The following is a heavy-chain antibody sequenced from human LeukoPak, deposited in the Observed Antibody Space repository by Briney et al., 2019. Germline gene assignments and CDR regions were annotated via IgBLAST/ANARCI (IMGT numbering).Heavy chain of an antibody. D-gene: IGHD3-16*01. J-gene: IGHJ4*02. V-gene: IGHV3-73*01. CDR1: GFTFSGSA. CDR2: IRRKGNDYAT. CDR3: TRLGGRPPYFDY. Sequence: GGSLRLSCAASGFTFSGSAMHWVRQASGKGLEWVGRIRRKGNDYATAYAASVKGRFTISRDDSKNTAYLQMDSLKTEDTAVYFCTRLGGRPPYFDYWGQGTLVTVSS.